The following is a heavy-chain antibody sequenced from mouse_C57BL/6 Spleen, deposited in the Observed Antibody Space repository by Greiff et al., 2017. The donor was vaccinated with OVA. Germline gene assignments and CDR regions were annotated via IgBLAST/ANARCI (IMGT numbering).Heavy chain of an antibody. J-gene: IGHJ4*01. CDR2: INPSNGGT. CDR1: GYTFTSYW. Sequence: QVQLQQPGTELVKPGASVKLSCKASGYTFTSYWMHWVKQRPGQGLEWIGNINPSNGGTNYNEKFKSKATRTVDKSTSTAYMQLSSLTSEDSAVYYSARPHQYNAMDYWGQGTSVTVSS. V-gene: IGHV1-53*01. CDR3: ARPHQYNAMDY.